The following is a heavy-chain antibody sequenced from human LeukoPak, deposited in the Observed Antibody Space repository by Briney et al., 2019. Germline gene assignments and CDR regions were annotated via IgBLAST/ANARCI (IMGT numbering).Heavy chain of an antibody. CDR2: IYPGDSDT. J-gene: IGHJ5*02. CDR1: GYSFTSSW. D-gene: IGHD3-3*01. CDR3: ARTDYDFWSGSTHSNWFDP. Sequence: GESLKISCQASGYSFTSSWIGWARQMPGKGLEWMGIIYPGDSDTRYSPSFQGQVTISADKSISTAYLQWSSLKASDTAMYYCARTDYDFWSGSTHSNWFDPWGQGTLVTVSS. V-gene: IGHV5-51*01.